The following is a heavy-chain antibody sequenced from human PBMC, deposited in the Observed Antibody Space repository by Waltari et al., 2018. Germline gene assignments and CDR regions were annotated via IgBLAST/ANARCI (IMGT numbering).Heavy chain of an antibody. D-gene: IGHD3-10*01. Sequence: EVQVVESGGGLVQPGRSLRLSCAASGFKFDDYAMHWVRQPAGKGLEWVAGITSNSGKIDYADSVKGRFTISRDNGKNSLYLQMNSLRAEDTAFYYCAKDLGVRGTRFVGDHWGQGTLVTVSS. J-gene: IGHJ4*02. CDR2: ITSNSGKI. CDR3: AKDLGVRGTRFVGDH. CDR1: GFKFDDYA. V-gene: IGHV3-9*01.